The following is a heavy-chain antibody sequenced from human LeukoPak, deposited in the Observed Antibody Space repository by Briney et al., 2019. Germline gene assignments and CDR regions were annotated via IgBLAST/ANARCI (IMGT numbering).Heavy chain of an antibody. J-gene: IGHJ4*02. D-gene: IGHD5-24*01. CDR1: GYTFTGYY. V-gene: IGHV1-2*06. Sequence: ASVKVSCKASGYTFTGYYMHSVRQAPGQGLEWMGRINPNSGGTNYAKKFQGRVTMTRDTSISTAYMELSRLRSDDTAVYYCAREPTSRDGYNFSFDYWGQGTLVTVSS. CDR2: INPNSGGT. CDR3: AREPTSRDGYNFSFDY.